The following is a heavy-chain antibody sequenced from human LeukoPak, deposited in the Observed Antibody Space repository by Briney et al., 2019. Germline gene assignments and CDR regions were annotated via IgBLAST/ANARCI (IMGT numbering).Heavy chain of an antibody. V-gene: IGHV3-11*01. Sequence: GGSLRLSCAASGFTFSDYYMSWIRQAPGAGLEWVSYISNSGVNTYYADSVKGRFTISRDNARNSLFLLMDNLRAEDTAVYYCARPNLGHDYWGQGTLVTV. D-gene: IGHD3-16*01. CDR3: ARPNLGHDY. J-gene: IGHJ4*02. CDR1: GFTFSDYY. CDR2: ISNSGVNT.